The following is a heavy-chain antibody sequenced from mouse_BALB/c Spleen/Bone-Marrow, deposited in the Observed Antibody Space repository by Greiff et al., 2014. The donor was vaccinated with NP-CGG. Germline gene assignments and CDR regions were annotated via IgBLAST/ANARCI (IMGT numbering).Heavy chain of an antibody. CDR2: IWAGGST. CDR3: ARGYLWYFDV. CDR1: GFSLTSYG. Sequence: QVQLQQSGPGLVAPSQSLSITCTVSGFSLTSYGVHWVRQPPGKGLEWLGVIWAGGSTNYNSALMSRLSISKDNSKSQVFLKMNSLQTDDTAMYYCARGYLWYFDVWAQGPRSPSPQ. V-gene: IGHV2-9*02. J-gene: IGHJ1*01.